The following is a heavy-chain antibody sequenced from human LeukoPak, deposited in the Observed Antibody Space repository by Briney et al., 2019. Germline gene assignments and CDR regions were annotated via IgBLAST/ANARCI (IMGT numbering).Heavy chain of an antibody. CDR3: ARDRFTVTTDYYYYYYMDV. Sequence: PSETLSLTCTVSGASISSYYWSWIRQPPGKGLEWIGRIYTSGSTNYNPSLKSRVTMSVDTSKNQFSLKLSSVTAADTAVYYCARDRFTVTTDYYYYYYMDVWGKGTTVTVSS. J-gene: IGHJ6*03. CDR1: GASISSYY. V-gene: IGHV4-4*07. D-gene: IGHD4-11*01. CDR2: IYTSGST.